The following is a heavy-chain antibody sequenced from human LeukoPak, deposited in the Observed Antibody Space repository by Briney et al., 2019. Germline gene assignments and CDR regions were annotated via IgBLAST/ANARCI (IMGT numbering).Heavy chain of an antibody. Sequence: GGSLRLSCAASGFIFNNYAMHWVRQAPGKGLEWVAAISYDGNNKYYADSVKGLFTISRDSSENTLYLQMNSLRADDTAVFYCARGPHWNYFDYWGQGALVTVSS. CDR3: ARGPHWNYFDY. V-gene: IGHV3-30-3*01. D-gene: IGHD1-1*01. J-gene: IGHJ4*02. CDR1: GFIFNNYA. CDR2: ISYDGNNK.